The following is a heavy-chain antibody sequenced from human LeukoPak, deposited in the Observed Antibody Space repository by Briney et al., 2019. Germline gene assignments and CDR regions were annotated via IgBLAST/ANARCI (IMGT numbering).Heavy chain of an antibody. J-gene: IGHJ5*02. CDR3: AKERYYGSGSYYKVNWFDP. D-gene: IGHD3-10*01. Sequence: GGSLRLSCAASGFTFSSYAMSWVRQAPGKGLEWGSAISGSGGSTYYADSVKGRFTISRDNSKNTLYLQMNSLRAEDTAVYYCAKERYYGSGSYYKVNWFDPWGQGTLVTVSS. CDR2: ISGSGGST. V-gene: IGHV3-23*01. CDR1: GFTFSSYA.